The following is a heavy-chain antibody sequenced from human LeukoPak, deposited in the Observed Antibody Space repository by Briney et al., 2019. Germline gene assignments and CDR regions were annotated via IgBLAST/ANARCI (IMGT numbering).Heavy chain of an antibody. CDR2: IRSKAYGGTT. Sequence: PGGSLRLSCTASGFTFGDYAMSWVRQAPGKGLEWVGFIRSKAYGGTTEYAASVKGRFTISRDDSKSIAYLQTNSLKTEDTAVYYCTRDPAEDYGDYVDPWGQGTLVTVSS. V-gene: IGHV3-49*04. CDR3: TRDPAEDYGDYVDP. CDR1: GFTFGDYA. J-gene: IGHJ5*02. D-gene: IGHD4-17*01.